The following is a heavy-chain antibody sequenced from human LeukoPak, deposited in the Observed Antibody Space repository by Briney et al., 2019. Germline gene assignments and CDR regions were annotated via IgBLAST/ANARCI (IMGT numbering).Heavy chain of an antibody. J-gene: IGHJ6*03. CDR3: AKEGVRDYGVGEDYYYYMDV. CDR2: IRYDGSNK. Sequence: GGSLRLSCAASGFTFSSYGIHWVRQAPGKGLEWVAFIRYDGSNKYYADSVKGRFTISRDNSKNTLYLQMNSLRAEDTAVYYCAKEGVRDYGVGEDYYYYMDVWGKGTTVTVSS. D-gene: IGHD3-10*01. CDR1: GFTFSSYG. V-gene: IGHV3-30*02.